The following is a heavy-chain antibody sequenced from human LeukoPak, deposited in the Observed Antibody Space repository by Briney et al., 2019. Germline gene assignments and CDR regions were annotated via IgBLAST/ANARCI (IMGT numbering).Heavy chain of an antibody. J-gene: IGHJ6*03. CDR2: IDYSGST. D-gene: IGHD2-2*01. V-gene: IGHV4-31*03. CDR1: GGSISSGGYY. Sequence: SETLSLTCTVSGGSISSGGYYWSWLRQHPGTGLEWLGYIDYSGSTYSNPSLKSRVTISVDTSKNQFSLKLSSVTAADTAVYYCAREVVVPAASLTYYYYYMDVWGKGTTVTVSS. CDR3: AREVVVPAASLTYYYYYMDV.